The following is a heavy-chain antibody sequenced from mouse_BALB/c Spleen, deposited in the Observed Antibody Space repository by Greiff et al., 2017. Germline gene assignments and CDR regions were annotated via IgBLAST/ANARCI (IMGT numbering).Heavy chain of an antibody. CDR3: ARASYYGSRGFDY. V-gene: IGHV2-9*02. CDR2: IWAGGST. D-gene: IGHD1-1*01. J-gene: IGHJ2*01. Sequence: VQLVESGPGLVAPSQSLSITCTVSGFSLTSYGVHWVRQPPGKGLEWLGVIWAGGSTNYNSALMSRLSISKDNSKSQVFLKMNSLQTDDTAMYYCARASYYGSRGFDYWGQGTTLTVSS. CDR1: GFSLTSYG.